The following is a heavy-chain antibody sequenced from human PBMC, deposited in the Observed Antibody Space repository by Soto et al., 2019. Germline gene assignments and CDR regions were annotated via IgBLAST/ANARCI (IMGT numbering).Heavy chain of an antibody. CDR2: IIPILGIA. Sequence: SVKVSCKASGGTFSSYTISWVRQAPGQGLEWMGRIIPILGIANYAQKFQGRVTITADKSTSTAYMELSSLRSEDTAVYYCARDLEGYIVVVPPGYWGQGTLVTVSS. J-gene: IGHJ4*02. V-gene: IGHV1-69*04. CDR3: ARDLEGYIVVVPPGY. D-gene: IGHD2-2*01. CDR1: GGTFSSYT.